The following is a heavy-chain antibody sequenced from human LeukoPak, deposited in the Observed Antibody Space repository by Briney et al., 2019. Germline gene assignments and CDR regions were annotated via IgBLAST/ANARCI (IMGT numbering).Heavy chain of an antibody. CDR3: SRAREYNHHPNWIDL. CDR1: VDSTTSSYY. J-gene: IGHJ5*02. V-gene: IGHV4-38-2*02. D-gene: IGHD6-6*01. CDR2: ISHSGNT. Sequence: TASETLSLTCSVSVDSTTSSYYWGWIRQTPGTELEWIGTISHSGNTYYNPSLKSRVTISVDTSKNHFSLNLSAVTAADTAVYYCSRAREYNHHPNWIDLWGQGVLVTVSS.